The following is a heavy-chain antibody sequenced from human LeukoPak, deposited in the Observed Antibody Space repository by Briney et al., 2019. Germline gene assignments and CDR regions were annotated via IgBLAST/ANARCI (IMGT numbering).Heavy chain of an antibody. CDR1: GGSISSSSYY. D-gene: IGHD3-16*01. V-gene: IGHV4-39*01. CDR3: ARTNFRGRSYWYFDL. CDR2: IYYSGST. J-gene: IGHJ2*01. Sequence: PSETLSLTCTVSGGSISSSSYYWGWIRQPPGKGLEWIGSIYYSGSTYYNPSLKSRVTISVDTSKNQFSLKLSSVTAADTAVYYCARTNFRGRSYWYFDLWGRGTLVTVSS.